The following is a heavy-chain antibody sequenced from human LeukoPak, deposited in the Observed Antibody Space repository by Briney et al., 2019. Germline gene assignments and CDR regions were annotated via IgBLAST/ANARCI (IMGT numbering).Heavy chain of an antibody. CDR1: GGSISSYY. V-gene: IGHV4-4*07. CDR3: ARGLSSGWYVGNYYYGMDV. Sequence: SETLSLTCTVSGGSISSYYWSWIRQPAGKGLEWIGRIYTSGSTNYNPSLKSRVTMSVDTSKNQSSLKLSSVTAADTAVYYCARGLSSGWYVGNYYYGMDVWGQGTTVTVSS. J-gene: IGHJ6*02. D-gene: IGHD6-19*01. CDR2: IYTSGST.